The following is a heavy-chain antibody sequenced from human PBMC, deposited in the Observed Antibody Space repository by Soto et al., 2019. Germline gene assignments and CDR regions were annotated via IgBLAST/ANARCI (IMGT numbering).Heavy chain of an antibody. D-gene: IGHD5-18*01. V-gene: IGHV3-48*01. CDR3: AARGYHYGPYFAY. CDR1: GLTFNTYS. Sequence: EVQLVESGGNLVQPGESLRLSCEVSGLTFNTYSMNWVRQAPGKGLEWVSYISSSGSPIHYADSVKGRFTISRDNAKNSLHLQMDSLRAEDTAVYYCAARGYHYGPYFAYWGRGTLVTVSS. CDR2: ISSSGSPI. J-gene: IGHJ4*02.